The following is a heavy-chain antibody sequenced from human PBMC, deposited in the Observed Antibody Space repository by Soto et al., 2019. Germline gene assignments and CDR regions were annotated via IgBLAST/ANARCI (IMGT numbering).Heavy chain of an antibody. Sequence: GSLRLSCAASGFTFSSYAMSWVRQAPGKGLEWVSAISGSDGSTYYADSVKGRFTISRDNSRNTVYLQVNSLRAEDTAVYYCAKDGSQAFTVTTPDAFDIWGQGTMVTVSS. J-gene: IGHJ3*02. CDR1: GFTFSSYA. D-gene: IGHD4-17*01. CDR2: ISGSDGST. V-gene: IGHV3-23*01. CDR3: AKDGSQAFTVTTPDAFDI.